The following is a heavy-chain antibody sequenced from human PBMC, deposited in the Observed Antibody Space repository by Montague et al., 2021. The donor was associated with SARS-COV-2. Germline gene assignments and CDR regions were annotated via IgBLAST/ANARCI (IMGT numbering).Heavy chain of an antibody. CDR1: GSSISSYY. V-gene: IGHV4-59*12. Sequence: ETLSLTCTVSGSSISSYYWSWIRQPPGKGLEWIGYIYYSGNTNYNPSLNSRVTIPVSTSRNQFSLRLTSVTAADTAVYYCARASGWRGNAFDIWGHGTMVTVSS. CDR3: ARASGWRGNAFDI. J-gene: IGHJ3*02. D-gene: IGHD6-19*01. CDR2: IYYSGNT.